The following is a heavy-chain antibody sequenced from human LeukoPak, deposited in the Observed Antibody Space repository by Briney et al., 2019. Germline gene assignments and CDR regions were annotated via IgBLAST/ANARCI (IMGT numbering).Heavy chain of an antibody. CDR3: AREMCGSTSCYWELLSYGMDV. Sequence: ASVKVSCKASGYTFTSYGISWVRQAPGQGLEWMGWISAYNGNTNYAQKLQGRVTMTTDTSTSTAYMELRSLRSDDTAVYYCAREMCGSTSCYWELLSYGMDVWGKGTTVTVSS. J-gene: IGHJ6*04. D-gene: IGHD2-2*01. V-gene: IGHV1-18*04. CDR2: ISAYNGNT. CDR1: GYTFTSYG.